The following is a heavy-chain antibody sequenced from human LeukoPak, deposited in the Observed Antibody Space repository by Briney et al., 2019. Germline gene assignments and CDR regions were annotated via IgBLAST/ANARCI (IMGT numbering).Heavy chain of an antibody. CDR1: GGSISSSSYY. CDR3: ARLGITMVRGVIGYFDY. D-gene: IGHD3-10*01. Sequence: PSETLSLTCTVSGGSISSSSYYWGWIRQPPGKGLEWIGSIYYSGSTYYNPSLKGRVTMSVDTSKNQFSLKLSSVTAADTAVYYCARLGITMVRGVIGYFDYWGQGTLVTVSP. V-gene: IGHV4-39*01. J-gene: IGHJ4*02. CDR2: IYYSGST.